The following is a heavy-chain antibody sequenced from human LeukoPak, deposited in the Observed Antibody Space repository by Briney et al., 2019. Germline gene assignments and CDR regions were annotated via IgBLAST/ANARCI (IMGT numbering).Heavy chain of an antibody. Sequence: GASVTVSCKASGYTFTSYGISWVRQAPGQGLEWMGWISAYNGNTNYVQKLQGRVTMTTDTSTSTAYMELRSLRSDDTAVYYCARDYRGRWEPTEFDYWGEGTLVTVSS. D-gene: IGHD1-26*01. CDR1: GYTFTSYG. CDR3: ARDYRGRWEPTEFDY. J-gene: IGHJ4*02. V-gene: IGHV1-18*01. CDR2: ISAYNGNT.